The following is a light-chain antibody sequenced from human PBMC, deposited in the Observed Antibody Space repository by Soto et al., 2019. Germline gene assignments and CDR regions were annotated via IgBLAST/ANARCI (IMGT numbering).Light chain of an antibody. Sequence: EIVLTQSPDTVSLSPGERVTLSCRASQSVRDNYLAWYQQKPGQAPRLLIYGASTRATDIPDRFSGSGSVTDFTLTINSLEPEDFAVYYCQQYGTSMYTFGQGTKLEIK. CDR1: QSVRDNY. J-gene: IGKJ2*01. V-gene: IGKV3-20*01. CDR2: GAS. CDR3: QQYGTSMYT.